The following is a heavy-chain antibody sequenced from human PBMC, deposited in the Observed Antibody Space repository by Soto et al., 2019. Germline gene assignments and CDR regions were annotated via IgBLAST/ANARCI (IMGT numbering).Heavy chain of an antibody. CDR2: IRSKAYGGTT. CDR3: TRSFDRYYDSSGYNCYFDY. D-gene: IGHD3-22*01. CDR1: GFTFGDYA. J-gene: IGHJ4*02. V-gene: IGHV3-49*04. Sequence: GGSLRLSCTASGFTFGDYAMSWVRQAPGKGLEWVGFIRSKAYGGTTEYAASVKGRFTISRDDSKSIAYLQMNSLKTEDTAVYYCTRSFDRYYDSSGYNCYFDYWGQGTLVTVSS.